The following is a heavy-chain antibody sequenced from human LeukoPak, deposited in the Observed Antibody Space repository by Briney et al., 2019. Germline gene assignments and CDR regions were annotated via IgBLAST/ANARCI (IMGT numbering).Heavy chain of an antibody. J-gene: IGHJ5*01. CDR2: VYDGGNT. V-gene: IGHV4-4*08. CDR3: AREFGANWFDP. CDR1: GGGMSTHS. D-gene: IGHD3-10*01. Sequence: SETLSLTCSVSGGGMSTHSWTWLRQPPGKGLEWIGHVYDGGNTNYNPSLKSRVTISADTSKNQFSLKVTSVTAADTAVYYCAREFGANWFDPWGQGTLVTVSS.